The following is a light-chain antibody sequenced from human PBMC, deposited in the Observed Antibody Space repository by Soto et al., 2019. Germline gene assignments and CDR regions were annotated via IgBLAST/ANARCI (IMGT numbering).Light chain of an antibody. CDR3: QQYGSSPLVT. V-gene: IGKV3-20*01. J-gene: IGKJ5*01. Sequence: ELVLTQSPATLSLSPGERATLSCRASQSVSSSYLAWYQQKPGQAPRLLIYGASSRATGIPDRFSGSGSGTDFTLTISRLEPEDFAVYYCQQYGSSPLVTCGQGTRLEIK. CDR2: GAS. CDR1: QSVSSSY.